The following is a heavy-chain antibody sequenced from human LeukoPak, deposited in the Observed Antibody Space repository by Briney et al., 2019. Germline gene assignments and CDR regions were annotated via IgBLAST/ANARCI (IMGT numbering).Heavy chain of an antibody. D-gene: IGHD3-10*01. CDR2: ISYDGSNK. Sequence: PGGSLRLSCAASGFTFSSYGMHWVRQAPGKGLEWVALISYDGSNKYYADSVKGRFTISRDNSKNTLYLQMNSLRAEDTAVYYCVIGARISMVRAPFDYWGQGTLVTVSS. CDR1: GFTFSSYG. V-gene: IGHV3-30*03. CDR3: VIGARISMVRAPFDY. J-gene: IGHJ4*02.